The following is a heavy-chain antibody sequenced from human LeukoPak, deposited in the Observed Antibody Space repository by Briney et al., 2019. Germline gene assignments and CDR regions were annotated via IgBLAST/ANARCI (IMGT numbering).Heavy chain of an antibody. J-gene: IGHJ6*03. CDR1: GFTFSSYG. Sequence: DPGGSLRLSCAASGFTFSSYGMSWARQAPGKGLEWVSAISGSGGSTYYADSVRGRFTISRDNSKNTLYLQMNSLRAEDTAVYYCAAKDYDSSGYPYYYYYMDVWGKGTTVTISS. D-gene: IGHD3-22*01. V-gene: IGHV3-23*01. CDR3: AAKDYDSSGYPYYYYYMDV. CDR2: ISGSGGST.